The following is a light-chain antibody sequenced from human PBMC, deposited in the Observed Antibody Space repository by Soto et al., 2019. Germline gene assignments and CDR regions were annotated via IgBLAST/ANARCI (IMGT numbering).Light chain of an antibody. J-gene: IGKJ1*01. V-gene: IGKV1-9*01. Sequence: IQLTQSPSSLSASVGDRVTITCRASQDISGYVAWYQQRPGRAPQLLIYAASALQTGVPSRFSGSGSGTDFTLTITSLQPEHFGTYYCQHPKWAFGQGTTVEI. CDR3: QHPKWA. CDR2: AAS. CDR1: QDISGY.